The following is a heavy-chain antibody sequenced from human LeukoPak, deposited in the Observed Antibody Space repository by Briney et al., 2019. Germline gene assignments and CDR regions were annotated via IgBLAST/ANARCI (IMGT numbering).Heavy chain of an antibody. CDR3: AKGEYSSGWYGYYFDY. CDR2: IRYDGSNK. J-gene: IGHJ4*02. Sequence: GGSLRLSCAASGFTFSSYGMHWVRQAPGKGLEWVAFIRYDGSNKYYADSVKGRFTISRDNSKNTLYLQMNSLRAEDTAVYYCAKGEYSSGWYGYYFDYWGQGTLATVSS. D-gene: IGHD6-19*01. V-gene: IGHV3-30*02. CDR1: GFTFSSYG.